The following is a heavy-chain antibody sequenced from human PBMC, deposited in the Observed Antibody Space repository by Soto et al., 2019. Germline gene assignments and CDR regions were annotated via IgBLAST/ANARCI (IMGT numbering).Heavy chain of an antibody. CDR3: ARKPDVATAKVGGGYVFDV. CDR2: IYHSGSP. V-gene: IGHV4-4*02. D-gene: IGHD3-16*01. J-gene: IGHJ3*01. CDR1: SGSIFTTNW. Sequence: QVQLQESGPGLVKPSGTLSLTCAASSGSIFTTNWWGGARQSPGRGLQWIGDIYHSGSPKYNPSLKSRVSISIDKSKDRFFLNLTSVTAADTAVYYCARKPDVATAKVGGGYVFDVWGQGTMVTVSS.